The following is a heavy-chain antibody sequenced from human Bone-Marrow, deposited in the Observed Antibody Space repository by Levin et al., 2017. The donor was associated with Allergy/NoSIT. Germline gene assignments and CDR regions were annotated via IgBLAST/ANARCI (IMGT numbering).Heavy chain of an antibody. CDR3: ARERITGTTWGGIYGMDV. D-gene: IGHD1-7*01. CDR2: ISSSSSYI. Sequence: GSLRLSCAASGFTFSSYSMNWVRQAPGKGLEWVSSISSSSSYIYYADSVKGRFTISRDNSRNTLYLEMNILRAEDTAVYYCARERITGTTWGGIYGMDVWGQGTTVTVSS. V-gene: IGHV3-21*04. J-gene: IGHJ6*02. CDR1: GFTFSSYS.